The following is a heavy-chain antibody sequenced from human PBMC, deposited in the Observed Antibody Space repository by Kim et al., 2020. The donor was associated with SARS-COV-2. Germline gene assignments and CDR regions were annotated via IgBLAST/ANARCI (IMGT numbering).Heavy chain of an antibody. J-gene: IGHJ4*02. CDR1: GYSFTSYW. D-gene: IGHD6-6*01. V-gene: IGHV5-51*01. CDR2: TYPGDSAT. Sequence: GESLKISCKGSGYSFTSYWISWVRQMPGKGLEWMGITYPGDSATRYSPSSQGQVTIPADKSISTAYLQLSSLKASDTAMYYCARHLLGSSSSGGFDYWGQGTLVTVSS. CDR3: ARHLLGSSSSGGFDY.